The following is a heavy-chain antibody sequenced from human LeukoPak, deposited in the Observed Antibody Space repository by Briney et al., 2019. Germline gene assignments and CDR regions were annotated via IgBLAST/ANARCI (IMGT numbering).Heavy chain of an antibody. J-gene: IGHJ6*02. CDR1: GFTFSSYW. D-gene: IGHD4-17*01. CDR2: IKQDGSEK. Sequence: PGGSLGLSCAASGFTFSSYWMSWVRQAPGKGLEWVANIKQDGSEKYYVDSVKGRFTISRDNAKNSLYLQMNSLRAEDTAVYYCAREKLGYGDYDYYYYYGMDVWGQGTTVTVSS. V-gene: IGHV3-7*03. CDR3: AREKLGYGDYDYYYYYGMDV.